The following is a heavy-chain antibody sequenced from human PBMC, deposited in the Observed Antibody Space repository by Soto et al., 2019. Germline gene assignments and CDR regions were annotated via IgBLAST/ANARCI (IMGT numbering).Heavy chain of an antibody. V-gene: IGHV1-69*06. CDR2: IIPIFGTA. J-gene: IGHJ6*02. CDR3: AREGGGGYSDGRDV. Sequence: QVQLVQSGAEVKKPGSSVKVSCKASGGTFSSYAISWVRQAPGQGLGWMGGIIPIFGTANYAQKFQGRVTITADKSTSAAYMELGSLRSEDTAVYYCAREGGGGYSDGRDVWGQGTTVTVSS. D-gene: IGHD3-16*01. CDR1: GGTFSSYA.